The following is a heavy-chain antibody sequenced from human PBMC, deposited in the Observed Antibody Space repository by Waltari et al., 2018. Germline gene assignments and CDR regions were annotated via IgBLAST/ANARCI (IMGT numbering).Heavy chain of an antibody. J-gene: IGHJ4*02. D-gene: IGHD3-9*01. CDR1: GGSISSSSYY. CDR3: AGPYYDILTGYYNVHFDY. CDR2: IYYSGST. Sequence: QLQLQESGPGLVKPSETLSLTCTVSGGSISSSSYYWGWIRQPPGKGLEWIGSIYYSGSTYYNPSLKSRVTISVDTSKNRFSLKLSSVTAADTAVYYCAGPYYDILTGYYNVHFDYWGQGTLVTVSS. V-gene: IGHV4-39*01.